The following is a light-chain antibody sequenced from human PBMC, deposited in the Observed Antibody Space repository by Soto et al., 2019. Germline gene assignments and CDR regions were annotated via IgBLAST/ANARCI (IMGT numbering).Light chain of an antibody. J-gene: IGKJ1*01. Sequence: EIVLTQSPATLSSSPGERATLSCRASQTVNSRLAWYQHKPGQAPRLLIYHTSNRATGIPARFSGSVSGTDCTITISSLETEDCAVYYGHQRQSWPRTFGQGTKVDI. CDR1: QTVNSR. CDR3: HQRQSWPRT. V-gene: IGKV3-11*01. CDR2: HTS.